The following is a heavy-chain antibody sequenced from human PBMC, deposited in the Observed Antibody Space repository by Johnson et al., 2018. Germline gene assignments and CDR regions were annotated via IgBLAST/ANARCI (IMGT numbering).Heavy chain of an antibody. CDR3: TRETRRTFDI. J-gene: IGHJ3*02. CDR2: ISSSGDST. CDR1: RFIFSGSY. V-gene: IGHV3-11*01. Sequence: VQLVESGGGLVKPGGSLRLSCAASRFIFSGSYMTWIRQAPGKGLEWVSYISSSGDSTYYADSVKGRFTISRDNTKNSLYWQMDRQRAEETAVYYCTRETRRTFDIWGQGTVVTVSS.